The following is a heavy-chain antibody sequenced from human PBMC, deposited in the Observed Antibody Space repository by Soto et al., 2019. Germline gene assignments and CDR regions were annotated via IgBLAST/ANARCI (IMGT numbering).Heavy chain of an antibody. Sequence: GSLRLSCAASGFTFSSYAVSWVRQAPGKGPEWISSISGSGSTIYYADSVKGRFTISRDNSKNTLYLQMSSLRAEDTAVYYCAKVFYYYDSSGYYYFDYWGQGTLVTVSS. CDR3: AKVFYYYDSSGYYYFDY. CDR1: GFTFSSYA. J-gene: IGHJ4*02. V-gene: IGHV3-23*01. D-gene: IGHD3-22*01. CDR2: ISGSGSTI.